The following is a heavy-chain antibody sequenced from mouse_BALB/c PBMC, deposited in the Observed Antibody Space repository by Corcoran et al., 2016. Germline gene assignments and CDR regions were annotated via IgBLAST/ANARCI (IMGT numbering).Heavy chain of an antibody. V-gene: IGHV9-1*02. J-gene: IGHJ2*01. Sequence: QIQLVQSGPELKKPRETVKISCKASGYTFTNYGMNWVKQAPGKGLKWMGWINTYTGEPTYADDFKGRFAFSLETSASTAYLQINNLKNEDMATYFCARGDSSNFDYWGQGTTLTVSS. D-gene: IGHD3-3*01. CDR2: INTYTGEP. CDR1: GYTFTNYG. CDR3: ARGDSSNFDY.